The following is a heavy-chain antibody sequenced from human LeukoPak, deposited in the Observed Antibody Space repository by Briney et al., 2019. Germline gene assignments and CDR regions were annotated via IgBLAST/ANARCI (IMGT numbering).Heavy chain of an antibody. J-gene: IGHJ3*02. CDR1: GYSFTTYW. CDR2: IYPGDSET. CDR3: TRSPRDGYNDAFDI. Sequence: GGSLKISCKGSGYSFTTYWIAWVRQMPGEGLEWMGIIYPGDSETRYSPSFQGQVSISADKSITTAYLQWGSLKASDTAMYYCTRSPRDGYNDAFDIWGQGTMVTVFS. V-gene: IGHV5-51*01. D-gene: IGHD5-24*01.